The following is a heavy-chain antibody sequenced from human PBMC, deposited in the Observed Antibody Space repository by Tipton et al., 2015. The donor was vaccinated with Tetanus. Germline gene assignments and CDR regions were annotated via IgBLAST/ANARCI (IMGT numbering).Heavy chain of an antibody. Sequence: GLVKPSETLSLTCAVYGASFSDYYWSWIRQAPGKGLEWIGEINHSGNTNHNPPLKSRVTLSVDTSKNQFSLKLNSVTAADTAMYYCVTVNFPNYSHYGMDVWGQGTTVTVSS. V-gene: IGHV4-34*01. CDR1: GASFSDYY. CDR2: INHSGNT. D-gene: IGHD1-1*01. J-gene: IGHJ6*02. CDR3: VTVNFPNYSHYGMDV.